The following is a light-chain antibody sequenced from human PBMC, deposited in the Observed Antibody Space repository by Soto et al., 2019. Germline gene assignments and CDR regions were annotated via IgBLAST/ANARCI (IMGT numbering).Light chain of an antibody. J-gene: IGLJ1*01. Sequence: QSVLTQPPSGSGTPGQRVTISCSGSSSNIGSNTVSWYQQLPGTAPKLLIYSNNRRPSGVPERFSGSNSGTSASLAISGLQSEDEADYYCAAWDDSLNGFYVFGTGTKVTVL. CDR3: AAWDDSLNGFYV. CDR1: SSNIGSNT. V-gene: IGLV1-44*01. CDR2: SNN.